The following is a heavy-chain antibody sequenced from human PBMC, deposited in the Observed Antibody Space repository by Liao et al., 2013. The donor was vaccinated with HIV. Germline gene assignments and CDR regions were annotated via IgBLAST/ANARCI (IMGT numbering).Heavy chain of an antibody. CDR2: INHSGST. D-gene: IGHD1-1*01. V-gene: IGHV4-34*01. CDR3: ARDPIWERYFDL. Sequence: QVQLQQWGAGLLKPSETLSLTCAVYGGSFSGYYWSWIRQPPGKGLEWIGEINHSGSTNSNPSLKSRVTISVDTSKNQFSLKLSSVTAADTAVYYCARDPIWERYFDLWGRGTLVTVSS. J-gene: IGHJ2*01. CDR1: GGSFSGYY.